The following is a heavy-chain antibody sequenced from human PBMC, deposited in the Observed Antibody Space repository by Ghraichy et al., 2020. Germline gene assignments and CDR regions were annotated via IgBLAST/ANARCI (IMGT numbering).Heavy chain of an antibody. J-gene: IGHJ4*02. CDR1: GFIFSTYG. V-gene: IGHV3-33*01. CDR2: IWYDGSNK. D-gene: IGHD3-22*01. Sequence: SCAASGFIFSTYGMHWVRQAPGKGLEWVAIIWYDGSNKYYADSVKGRFTISRDNSRNTLHLQMDSLRAEDTAVYYCASSGNFDSKSPFDHWGQGTLVTVSS. CDR3: ASSGNFDSKSPFDH.